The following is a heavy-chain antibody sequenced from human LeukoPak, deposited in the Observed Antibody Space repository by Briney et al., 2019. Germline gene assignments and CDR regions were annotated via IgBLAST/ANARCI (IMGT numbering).Heavy chain of an antibody. Sequence: PSETLSLTCTVSGDSISTYYWSWIRQPPRKGLEWIGYIYYSGNTNCNPSLKSRVTILVDTSKNQFSLKLSSVAAADTAVYFCARVGSGSFDYWGQGTLVTVSS. CDR1: GDSISTYY. D-gene: IGHD6-19*01. CDR2: IYYSGNT. CDR3: ARVGSGSFDY. J-gene: IGHJ4*02. V-gene: IGHV4-59*01.